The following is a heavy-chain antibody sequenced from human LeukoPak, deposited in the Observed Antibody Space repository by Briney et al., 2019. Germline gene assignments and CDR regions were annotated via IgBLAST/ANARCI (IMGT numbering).Heavy chain of an antibody. D-gene: IGHD2-15*01. CDR3: ARRRRVAMAPHFDY. Sequence: SETLSLTCTVSGYSISSGYYWGWIRQPPGKGLEWIGEVNHSGSTNYNPSLKSRVTISVDTSKNQFSLKLSSVTAADTAVYYCARRRRVAMAPHFDYWGQGTLVTVSS. J-gene: IGHJ4*02. CDR1: GYSISSGYY. CDR2: VNHSGST. V-gene: IGHV4-38-2*02.